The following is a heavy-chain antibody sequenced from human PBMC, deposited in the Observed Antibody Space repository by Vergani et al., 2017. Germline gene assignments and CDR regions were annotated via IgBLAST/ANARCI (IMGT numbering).Heavy chain of an antibody. J-gene: IGHJ4*02. CDR1: GYSIRSANY. D-gene: IGHD2-2*02. Sequence: QVQLQESGPGLVKPSETLSLTCAVSGYSIRSANYWGWIRQTPGKGLEWIGTIHYGGSTYYNPSFKTPVTISVDESRNLFSLRLNSVTAADTAVYYCATIGYRRWGYYFDYWGQGILVTVSS. CDR2: IHYGGST. V-gene: IGHV4-38-2*01. CDR3: ATIGYRRWGYYFDY.